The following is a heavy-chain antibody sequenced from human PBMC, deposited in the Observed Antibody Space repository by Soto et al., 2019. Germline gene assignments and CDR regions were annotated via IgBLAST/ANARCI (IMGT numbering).Heavy chain of an antibody. D-gene: IGHD3-3*01. CDR2: IKSDGTT. J-gene: IGHJ6*02. Sequence: EVQLVESGGGLVQPGGSLRLSCAASGFSVSNYWMNWVLQAPGKGLVWVSHIKSDGTTSYADSVEGRFTVSRDDAKNTFYLQMNGLRAEDTAVYYCAKDRGEEGLKFLEWFGGMDVWGHGTTVTVSS. V-gene: IGHV3-74*01. CDR1: GFSVSNYW. CDR3: AKDRGEEGLKFLEWFGGMDV.